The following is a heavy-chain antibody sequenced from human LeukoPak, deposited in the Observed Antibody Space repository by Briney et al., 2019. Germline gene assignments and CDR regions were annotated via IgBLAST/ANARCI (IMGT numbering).Heavy chain of an antibody. CDR3: ARAWTTVTTPLDY. CDR1: GGTFSSYA. CDR2: IIPILGIA. V-gene: IGHV1-69*04. J-gene: IGHJ4*02. D-gene: IGHD4-17*01. Sequence: EAPVKVSCKASGGTFSSYAIGWVRQAPGQGLEWMGRIIPILGIANYAQKFQGRVTITADKSTSTAYMELSSLRSEDTAVYYCARAWTTVTTPLDYWGQGTLVTVSS.